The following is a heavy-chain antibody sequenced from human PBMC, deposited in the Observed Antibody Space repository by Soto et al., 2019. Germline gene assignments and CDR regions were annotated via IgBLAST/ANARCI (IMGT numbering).Heavy chain of an antibody. D-gene: IGHD2-2*01. CDR2: IYYSGST. CDR3: ANLVVVPAAKAGWFDP. J-gene: IGHJ5*02. Sequence: PSETLSLTCTVSGGSISSGDYYWSWIRQPPGKGLEWIGYIYYSGSTYYNPSLKSRVTISVDTSKNQFSLKLSSVTAADTAVYYCANLVVVPAAKAGWFDPWGQGTLVTV. V-gene: IGHV4-30-4*01. CDR1: GGSISSGDYY.